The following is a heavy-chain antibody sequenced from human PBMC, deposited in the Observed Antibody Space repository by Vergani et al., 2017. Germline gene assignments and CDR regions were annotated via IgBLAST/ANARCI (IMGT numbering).Heavy chain of an antibody. CDR2: ISSSSSYI. V-gene: IGHV3-21*04. Sequence: EVQLVESGGGLVKPGGSLRLSCAASGFTFSSYSMNWVRQAPGKGLEWVSSISSSSSYIYYADSVKGRFTISRDNAKNTLYLQMNSLRAEDTAVYYCAKDYYDSSGYFRYDAFDIWGQGTMVTVSS. CDR3: AKDYYDSSGYFRYDAFDI. D-gene: IGHD3-22*01. J-gene: IGHJ3*02. CDR1: GFTFSSYS.